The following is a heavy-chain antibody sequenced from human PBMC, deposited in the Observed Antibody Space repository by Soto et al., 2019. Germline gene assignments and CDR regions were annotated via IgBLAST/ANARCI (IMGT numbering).Heavy chain of an antibody. D-gene: IGHD2-21*02. CDR2: ISYDGSNK. CDR3: ARELEDCGGDCYSGYYYGM. V-gene: IGHV3-30-3*01. Sequence: GGRLRLPCAVCATRPYRYAMHWVRQAPGKGPAWVAVISYDGSNKYYADSVKGRFTISRDNSKNTLYLQMNSLRAEDTAVYYCARELEDCGGDCYSGYYYGM. J-gene: IGHJ6*01. CDR1: ATRPYRYA.